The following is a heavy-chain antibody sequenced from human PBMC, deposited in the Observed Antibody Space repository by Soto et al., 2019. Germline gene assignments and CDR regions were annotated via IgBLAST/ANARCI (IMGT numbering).Heavy chain of an antibody. D-gene: IGHD1-26*01. V-gene: IGHV3-23*04. Sequence: EVQLVESGGGLVKPGGSLRLSCAASGFTFSSYSMNWVRQAPGKGLEWVSSISSSGGSTYYADSVKGRFTISRDNSKNTLYLQMNSLRAEDTAVYYCAKNMWELTDDAFDIWGQGTMVTVSS. CDR1: GFTFSSYS. J-gene: IGHJ3*02. CDR2: ISSSGGST. CDR3: AKNMWELTDDAFDI.